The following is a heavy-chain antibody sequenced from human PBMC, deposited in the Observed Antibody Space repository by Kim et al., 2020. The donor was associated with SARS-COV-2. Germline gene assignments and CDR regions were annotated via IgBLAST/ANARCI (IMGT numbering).Heavy chain of an antibody. Sequence: YYSESVKGRFTVSRDSAKNSVYLQMENLRDEDTAMYYCARDNYGDYFSDFWGQGTLVTVSS. D-gene: IGHD4-17*01. CDR3: ARDNYGDYFSDF. V-gene: IGHV3-48*02. J-gene: IGHJ4*02.